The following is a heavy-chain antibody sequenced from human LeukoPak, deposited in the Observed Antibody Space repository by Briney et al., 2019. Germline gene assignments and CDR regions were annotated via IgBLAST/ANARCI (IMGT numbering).Heavy chain of an antibody. D-gene: IGHD5-12*01. Sequence: SETLSVTCTVSGGSISSGDYYWSWIRQPPGKGLEWIGYIYYSGSTYYNPSLKSRVTISVDTSKNQFSLKLSSVTAADTAVYYCARGYEFAEFDYWGQGTLVTVSS. CDR1: GGSISSGDYY. V-gene: IGHV4-30-4*01. CDR2: IYYSGST. CDR3: ARGYEFAEFDY. J-gene: IGHJ4*02.